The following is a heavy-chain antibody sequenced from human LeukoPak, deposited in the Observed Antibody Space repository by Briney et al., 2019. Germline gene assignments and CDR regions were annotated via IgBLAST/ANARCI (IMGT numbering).Heavy chain of an antibody. CDR2: IKEDGSVK. Sequence: GGSLRLSCAASGFSFSNYGMSWVRQAPGKGLEWVANIKEDGSVKYYVDSAKGRFTISRDNAKNSLYLQMNSLRAEDTAIYYCARIGYGSSSFDYWGQGTLVTVSS. D-gene: IGHD6-6*01. J-gene: IGHJ4*02. V-gene: IGHV3-7*01. CDR3: ARIGYGSSSFDY. CDR1: GFSFSNYG.